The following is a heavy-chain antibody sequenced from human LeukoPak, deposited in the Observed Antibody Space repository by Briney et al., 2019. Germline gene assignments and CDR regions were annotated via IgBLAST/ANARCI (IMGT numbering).Heavy chain of an antibody. CDR3: ARRSNSYYGMDV. V-gene: IGHV5-51*01. CDR1: GYSFTTYW. CDR2: IYPDDYDN. D-gene: IGHD3-10*01. J-gene: IGHJ6*02. Sequence: GESLKISCKGSGYSFTTYWIGRVRQMPGEGLEWMGIIYPDDYDNRYSPSFQGQVTISADKSISTAYLQWSSLKASDTAMYYCARRSNSYYGMDVWGQGTTVTVSS.